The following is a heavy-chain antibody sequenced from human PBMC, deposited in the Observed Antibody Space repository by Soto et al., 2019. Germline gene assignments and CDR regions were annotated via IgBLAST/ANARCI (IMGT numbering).Heavy chain of an antibody. CDR3: VRGDYDPY. D-gene: IGHD3-22*01. V-gene: IGHV1-18*01. CDR2: ISAYNGNT. J-gene: IGHJ4*02. Sequence: QVQLVQSGAEVKKPGASVKVSCKASGYTFTSYGISWVRQAPGQGLEWMGWISAYNGNTNYAQKLQGRVTMTTDTAPSPAYMELSRMRSDVTALYSCVRGDYDPYWGQGTLVTVSS. CDR1: GYTFTSYG.